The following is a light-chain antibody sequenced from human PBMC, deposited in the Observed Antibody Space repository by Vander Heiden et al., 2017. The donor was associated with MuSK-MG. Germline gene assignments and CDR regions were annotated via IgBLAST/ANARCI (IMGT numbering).Light chain of an antibody. J-gene: IGKJ4*01. CDR3: WRGKAWPTT. CDR2: KLS. CDR1: KSLVYSDGNTY. V-gene: IGKV2-30*01. Sequence: DVVMTQSPLYLPVTLGQPASISCRSSKSLVYSDGNTYLSWFHQRTGQSPRRLISKLSDRDSAVPDRISGIGPGTDFTLKISRVEAEDVGIYSCWRGKAWPTTFGGGTKVEIK.